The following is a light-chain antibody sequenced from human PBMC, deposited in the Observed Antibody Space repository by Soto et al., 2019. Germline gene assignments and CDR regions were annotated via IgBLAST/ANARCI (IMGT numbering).Light chain of an antibody. J-gene: IGLJ2*01. CDR2: GSR. Sequence: QAVVTQPPSVSGAPGQGVTIFCTGSTSNIGAGYDVHWYQQLPGAAPKLLIYGSRHRPSGVPDRFSGSKSGTSASLAITGLQADDEADYYCQSFDTGLSGSGLFGGGTKLTVL. CDR3: QSFDTGLSGSGL. V-gene: IGLV1-40*01. CDR1: TSNIGAGYD.